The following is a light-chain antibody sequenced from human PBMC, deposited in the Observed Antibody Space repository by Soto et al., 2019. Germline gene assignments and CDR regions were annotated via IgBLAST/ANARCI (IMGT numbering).Light chain of an antibody. CDR3: ATWDHSLTGEV. CDR1: SSNIGNNY. V-gene: IGLV1-51*01. CDR2: DNN. J-gene: IGLJ2*01. Sequence: QSVLTQPPSVSAAPGQKVTISCSGSSSNIGNNYVSWYQQLPGTAPKLLIYDNNKRPSGIPDRFSGSKSGTSGTLDITGLQTGDEAEYYCATWDHSLTGEVFGGGTKLTVL.